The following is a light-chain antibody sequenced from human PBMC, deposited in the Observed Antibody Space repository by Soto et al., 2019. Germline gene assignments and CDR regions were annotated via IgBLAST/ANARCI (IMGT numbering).Light chain of an antibody. CDR2: GTS. Sequence: AIQMTQSPSSLSASVGDRVTITCRASQGIRDDVGWYQQRPGEAPRLLIYGTSNLQSGVPSRFSDSGSGTDFTLTISSLQPEDFATYYCLQDYDYPRTFGQGTKVEIK. J-gene: IGKJ1*01. CDR1: QGIRDD. CDR3: LQDYDYPRT. V-gene: IGKV1-6*01.